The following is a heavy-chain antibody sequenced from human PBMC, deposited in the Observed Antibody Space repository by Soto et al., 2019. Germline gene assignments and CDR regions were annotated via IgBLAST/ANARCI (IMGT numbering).Heavy chain of an antibody. D-gene: IGHD1-7*01. CDR2: IYRTEST. V-gene: IGHV4-4*02. CDR1: GGSFTSNNW. Sequence: SETLSLTCAESGGSFTSNNWWTWVRQPPGQGLEWIGEIYRTESTNYNPSLKSRVTTSLDKSENQFSLKVTSLTAADTAVYYCASRDPGTSVDYWGQGTLVTVSS. CDR3: ASRDPGTSVDY. J-gene: IGHJ4*02.